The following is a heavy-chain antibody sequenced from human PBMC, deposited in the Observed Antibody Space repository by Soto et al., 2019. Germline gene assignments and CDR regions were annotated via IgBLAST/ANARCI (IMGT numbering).Heavy chain of an antibody. CDR1: GGSISSYY. CDR2: IHYSGST. CDR3: AGQVSDGYNLFDY. Sequence: PSETLSLTCTVSGGSISSYYWSWIRQPPGKGLEWIGYIHYSGSTNYNPSLKSRVTISVDTSKNQFSLKLSSVTAADTAVYYCAGQVSDGYNLFDYWGQGTLVTVSS. D-gene: IGHD5-12*01. J-gene: IGHJ4*02. V-gene: IGHV4-59*08.